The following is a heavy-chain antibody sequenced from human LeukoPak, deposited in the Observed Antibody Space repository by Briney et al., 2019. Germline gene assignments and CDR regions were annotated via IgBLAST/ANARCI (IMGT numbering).Heavy chain of an antibody. CDR2: ISSTSGYI. Sequence: GGSLRLSCAASGFTFSSCAMNWVRQAPGKGLEWVSSISSTSGYIWYSDSVKGRFTISRDNAKSSLYLQMNSLRAEDTAVYYCATYTMETSLGDSSGWNYFDFWGQGTLVTVSS. V-gene: IGHV3-21*01. CDR3: ATYTMETSLGDSSGWNYFDF. D-gene: IGHD6-19*01. J-gene: IGHJ4*02. CDR1: GFTFSSCA.